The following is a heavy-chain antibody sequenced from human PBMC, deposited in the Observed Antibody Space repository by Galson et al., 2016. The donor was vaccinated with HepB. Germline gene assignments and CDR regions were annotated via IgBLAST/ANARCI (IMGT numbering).Heavy chain of an antibody. V-gene: IGHV3-33*01. Sequence: SLRLSCAASGFSFSDYGIHWVRQAPGKGLEWVAVIWYDDSNKYYADSVKGRFTISRDNSNNTLYLQMNSLRAEDTAVYYYARDYCGGDCFPDYWGQGTLVTVSS. J-gene: IGHJ4*02. CDR1: GFSFSDYG. CDR2: IWYDDSNK. CDR3: ARDYCGGDCFPDY. D-gene: IGHD2-21*02.